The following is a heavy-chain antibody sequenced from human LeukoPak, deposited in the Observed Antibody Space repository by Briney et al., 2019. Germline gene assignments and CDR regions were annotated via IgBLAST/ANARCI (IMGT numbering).Heavy chain of an antibody. J-gene: IGHJ4*02. V-gene: IGHV1-69*13. Sequence: SVKVSCKASGGTFISYAISWVRQAPGQGLEWMGGIIPIFGTANNAQKFQGRVTMTADESTSTAYMELSSLRSEDTAVYYCARESSPLLYFDYWGQGTLVTVSS. D-gene: IGHD6-13*01. CDR1: GGTFISYA. CDR3: ARESSPLLYFDY. CDR2: IIPIFGTA.